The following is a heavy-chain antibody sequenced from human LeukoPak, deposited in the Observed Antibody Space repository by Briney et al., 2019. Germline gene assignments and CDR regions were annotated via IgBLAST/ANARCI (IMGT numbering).Heavy chain of an antibody. J-gene: IGHJ5*02. Sequence: SETLSLTCTVSGGSINSHYWSWIRQPPGKGLEWIGYIYYSGSTHYNPSLKSRVTISVDTSKNHFSLKLGSVTAADTAVYYCARMRDCFDPWGQGTLVTVSS. V-gene: IGHV4-59*11. CDR1: GGSINSHY. CDR3: ARMRDCFDP. CDR2: IYYSGST.